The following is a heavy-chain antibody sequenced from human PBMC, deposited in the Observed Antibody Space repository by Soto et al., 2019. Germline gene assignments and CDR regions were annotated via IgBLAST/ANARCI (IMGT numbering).Heavy chain of an antibody. J-gene: IGHJ4*02. D-gene: IGHD6-19*01. V-gene: IGHV1-69*01. CDR3: ARVSPLTYIAVAGTTVDY. CDR2: IIPIFGTA. CDR1: GGTFSSYA. Sequence: QVQLVQSGAEVEKPGSSVKVSCKASGGTFSSYAISWVRQAPGQGLEWMGGIIPIFGTANYAQKFQGRVTITADESTSTAYMELSSLRSEDTAVYYCARVSPLTYIAVAGTTVDYWGQGTLVTVSS.